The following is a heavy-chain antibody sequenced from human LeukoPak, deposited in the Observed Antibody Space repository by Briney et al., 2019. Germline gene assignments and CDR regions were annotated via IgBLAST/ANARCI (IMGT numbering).Heavy chain of an antibody. CDR1: EYIFTSYW. V-gene: IGHV5-51*01. CDR2: IYPGDSDT. D-gene: IGHD3-22*01. Sequence: GESLKISSKGSEYIFTSYWIGWVRQMPGKGLEWMGIIYPGDSDTRYSPSFQGQVTISADKSISTAYLQWSSLKASDTAMYYCARLLGPMIARGYFDYWGQGTLVTVSS. CDR3: ARLLGPMIARGYFDY. J-gene: IGHJ4*02.